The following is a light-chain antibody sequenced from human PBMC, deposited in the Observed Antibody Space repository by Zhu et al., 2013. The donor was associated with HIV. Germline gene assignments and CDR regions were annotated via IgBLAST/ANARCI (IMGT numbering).Light chain of an antibody. CDR1: RSVRDF. J-gene: IGKJ4*01. Sequence: EIEMTQSPGTLSLSPGDRATLSCRASRSVRDFLAWYQQKPGLAPRLLIYRASTRATGIPARFSGSGSGTEFTLTISSLRPEDFATYYCQHYNSYSGHTFGGGTKVEI. CDR2: RAS. V-gene: IGKV3-15*01. CDR3: QHYNSYSGHT.